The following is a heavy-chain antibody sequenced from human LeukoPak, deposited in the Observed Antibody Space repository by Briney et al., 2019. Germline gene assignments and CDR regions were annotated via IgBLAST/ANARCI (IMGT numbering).Heavy chain of an antibody. V-gene: IGHV3-23*01. CDR3: AKDCVGYCSSASCYTLCY. J-gene: IGHJ4*02. Sequence: GGSLRLSCAASGFTFSSYAMSWVRQAPGKGLEWVSAISGSGGSTYYADSVKGRFTISRDNSKNTLYLQMNSLRAEDTAVYYCAKDCVGYCSSASCYTLCYWGQGTLVTVSS. D-gene: IGHD2-2*02. CDR2: ISGSGGST. CDR1: GFTFSSYA.